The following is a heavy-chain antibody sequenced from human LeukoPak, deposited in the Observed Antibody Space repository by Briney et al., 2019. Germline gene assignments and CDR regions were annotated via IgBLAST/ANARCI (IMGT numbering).Heavy chain of an antibody. CDR3: ASRIAARPNYCYYMDV. Sequence: SVKVSCKASGGTFSSYAISWVRQAPGQGLEWMGRIIPIFCTANYAQKFQGRVAITTDESTSTGYMELSSLRSEDTAVYYCASRIAARPNYCYYMDVWGKETTVTVSS. CDR2: IIPIFCTA. J-gene: IGHJ6*03. CDR1: GGTFSSYA. V-gene: IGHV1-69*05. D-gene: IGHD6-6*01.